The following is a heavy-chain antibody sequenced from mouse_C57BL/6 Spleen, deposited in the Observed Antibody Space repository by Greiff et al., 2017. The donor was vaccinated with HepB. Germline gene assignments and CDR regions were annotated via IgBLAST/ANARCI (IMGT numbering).Heavy chain of an antibody. CDR3: ATSYYIYAMDY. J-gene: IGHJ4*01. Sequence: EVQVVESGGGLVKPGGSLKLSCAASGFTFSDYGMHWVRQAPEKGLEWVVYISSGSSTIYYADTVKGRFTISRDNAKNTLFLQMTSLRSEDTAMYYCATSYYIYAMDYWGQGTSVTVSS. CDR2: ISSGSSTI. V-gene: IGHV5-17*01. CDR1: GFTFSDYG. D-gene: IGHD2-12*01.